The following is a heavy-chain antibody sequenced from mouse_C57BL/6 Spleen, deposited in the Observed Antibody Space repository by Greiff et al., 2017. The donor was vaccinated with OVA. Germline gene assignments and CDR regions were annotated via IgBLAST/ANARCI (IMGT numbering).Heavy chain of an antibody. CDR3: AHSSGYWFAY. CDR1: GYTFTSYW. J-gene: IGHJ3*01. CDR2: IDPSDSYT. V-gene: IGHV1-69*01. Sequence: QVQLQQPGAELVMPGASVKLSCKASGYTFTSYWMHWVKQRPGQGLEWIGEIDPSDSYTNYNQKFKGKSTLTVDKSSSTAYMQLSSLTSEDSAVYYCAHSSGYWFAYWGQGTLVTVSA. D-gene: IGHD3-2*02.